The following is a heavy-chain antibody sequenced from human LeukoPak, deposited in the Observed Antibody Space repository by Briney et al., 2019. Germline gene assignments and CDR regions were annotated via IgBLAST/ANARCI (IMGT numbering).Heavy chain of an antibody. D-gene: IGHD3-10*01. V-gene: IGHV1-69*13. CDR1: GGTFSSYA. CDR2: IIPIFGTA. CDR3: ARGGPYYYGSGIDY. Sequence: ASVKVSCKASGGTFSSYAISWVRQAPGQGLEWMGGIIPIFGTANYAQKFQGRVTITADESTSTAYMEPSSLRSEDTAVYYCARGGPYYYGSGIDYWGQGTLVTVSS. J-gene: IGHJ4*02.